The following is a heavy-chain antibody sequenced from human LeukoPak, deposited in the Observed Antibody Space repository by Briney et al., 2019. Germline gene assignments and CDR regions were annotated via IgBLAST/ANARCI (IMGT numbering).Heavy chain of an antibody. V-gene: IGHV1-18*01. CDR3: ARDVRTAAGFDRDDY. CDR2: ISAYNGNT. CDR1: GYTFTSYG. J-gene: IGHJ4*02. Sequence: GASVNVSFTASGYTFTSYGISWVRQAPGQGLEWMGWISAYNGNTNYAQKLQGRVTMTTDTSTSTAYMELRSLRSDDTAVYYCARDVRTAAGFDRDDYWGQGTLVTVSS. D-gene: IGHD6-13*01.